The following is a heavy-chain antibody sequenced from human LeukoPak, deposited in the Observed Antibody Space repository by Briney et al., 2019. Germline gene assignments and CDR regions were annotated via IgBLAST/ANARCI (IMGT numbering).Heavy chain of an antibody. CDR2: MNPNSGNT. CDR1: GYTFTSYD. CDR3: ARAVSARHRTIGY. J-gene: IGHJ4*02. D-gene: IGHD6-6*01. Sequence: GASVKVSCKASGYTFTSYDINWVRQATGQVLEWMGWMNPNSGNTGYAQKFQGRVTMTRNTSISTAYMELSSLRSEDTAVYYCARAVSARHRTIGYWGQGTLVTVSS. V-gene: IGHV1-8*01.